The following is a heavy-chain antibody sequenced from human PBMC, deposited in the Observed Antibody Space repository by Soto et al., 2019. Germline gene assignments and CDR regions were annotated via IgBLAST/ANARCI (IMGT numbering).Heavy chain of an antibody. CDR2: ISGSGGST. J-gene: IGHJ5*02. Sequence: GGSLRLSCAASGFTFSSYAMSWVRQAPGKGLEWVSAISGSGGSTYYADSVKGRFTISRDNSKNTLYLQMNSLRAEDTAVYYCAKDAFGGYQLPTPPWFDPWGQGTLVTVSS. V-gene: IGHV3-23*01. CDR1: GFTFSSYA. D-gene: IGHD2-2*01. CDR3: AKDAFGGYQLPTPPWFDP.